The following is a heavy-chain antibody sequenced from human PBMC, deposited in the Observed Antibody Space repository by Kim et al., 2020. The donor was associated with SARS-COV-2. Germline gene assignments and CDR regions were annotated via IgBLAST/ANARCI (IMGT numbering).Heavy chain of an antibody. D-gene: IGHD6-13*01. CDR1: GFTFSSYE. J-gene: IGHJ3*02. CDR3: ASGRPHYFSSSWYSAFDI. Sequence: GGSLRLSCAASGFTFSSYEMNWVRQAPGKGLEWVSYISSSGSTIYYADSVKGRFTISRDNAKNSLYLQMNSLRAEDTAVYYCASGRPHYFSSSWYSAFDIWGQGTMVTVSS. V-gene: IGHV3-48*03. CDR2: ISSSGSTI.